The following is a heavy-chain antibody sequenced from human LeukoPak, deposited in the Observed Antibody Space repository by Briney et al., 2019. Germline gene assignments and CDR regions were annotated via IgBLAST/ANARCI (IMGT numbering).Heavy chain of an antibody. D-gene: IGHD4-23*01. CDR2: IIPILGIA. CDR1: GGTFSSYA. V-gene: IGHV1-69*04. CDR3: ARGSMTTVVTENWFDP. J-gene: IGHJ5*02. Sequence: SLKVSCKASGGTFSSYAISWVRHAPGQGLEWMGRIIPILGIANYAQKFQGRVTITADKSTSTAYMELSSLRSEDTAVYYCARGSMTTVVTENWFDPWGQGTLVTVSS.